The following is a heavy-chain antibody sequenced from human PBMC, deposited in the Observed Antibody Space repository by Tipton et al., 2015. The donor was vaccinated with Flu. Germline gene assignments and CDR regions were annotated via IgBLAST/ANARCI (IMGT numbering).Heavy chain of an antibody. J-gene: IGHJ6*02. D-gene: IGHD6-6*01. CDR2: IYYSRST. CDR3: ARQGGYSSSSSYYYGKDV. V-gene: IGHV4-59*08. Sequence: TLSLTCTVSGGSISCYYWSWIRQPPGKGLEWIGYIYYSRSTNYNPSLKSRGTISVDTSKNQFSLKLSSVTAADKAVYYCARQGGYSSSSSYYYGKDVWGQGTTVTVSS. CDR1: GGSISCYY.